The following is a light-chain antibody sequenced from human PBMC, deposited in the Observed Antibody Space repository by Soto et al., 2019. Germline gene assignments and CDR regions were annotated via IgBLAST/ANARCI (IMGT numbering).Light chain of an antibody. CDR3: SSYAGANNYYL. CDR1: TSDVGGYNL. J-gene: IGLJ1*01. V-gene: IGLV2-23*01. CDR2: EGT. Sequence: QSVLTQPASVSGSPGQSITISCSGTTSDVGGYNLVSWYQQHTAKAPKLLIYEGTQRPSGVSSRFSGSKSGNTASLTISGLQAEDEADYYCSSYAGANNYYLFGPGTKATVL.